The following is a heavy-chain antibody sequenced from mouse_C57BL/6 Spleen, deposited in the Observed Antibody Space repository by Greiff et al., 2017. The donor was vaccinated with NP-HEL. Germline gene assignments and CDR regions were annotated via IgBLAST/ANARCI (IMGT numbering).Heavy chain of an antibody. CDR2: ISSGSSTI. CDR1: GFTFSDYG. D-gene: IGHD2-1*01. Sequence: EVHLVESGGGLVKPGGSLKLSCAASGFTFSDYGMHWVRQAPEKGLEWVAYISSGSSTIYYADTVKGRFTISRDNAKNTLFLQMTSLRYEDNAMYYGAKPLYYGNYFDYWCQCTTLTVSS. V-gene: IGHV5-17*01. J-gene: IGHJ2*01. CDR3: AKPLYYGNYFDY.